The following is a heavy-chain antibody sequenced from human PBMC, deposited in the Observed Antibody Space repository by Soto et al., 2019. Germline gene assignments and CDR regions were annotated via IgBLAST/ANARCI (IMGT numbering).Heavy chain of an antibody. CDR1: GYTFTSYG. D-gene: IGHD3-22*01. J-gene: IGHJ5*02. V-gene: IGHV1-18*01. Sequence: QVQLVQSGAEVKKPGASVKVSCKASGYTFTSYGISWVRQAPGQGLEWMGWISAYNGNTNYAQKLQGRVTMTTDTXXSXAXXEMRSLRSDDTAVYYCARDGDYYDSSGYYWGWFDPWGQGTLVTVSS. CDR2: ISAYNGNT. CDR3: ARDGDYYDSSGYYWGWFDP.